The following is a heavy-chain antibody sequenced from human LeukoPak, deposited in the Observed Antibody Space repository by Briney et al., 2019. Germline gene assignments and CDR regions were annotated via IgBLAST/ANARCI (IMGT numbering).Heavy chain of an antibody. CDR2: IYSGGGT. CDR1: GFTLSSNY. CDR3: ARDGYDMSTGYYAYHFDY. J-gene: IGHJ4*02. Sequence: GGSLRLSCAASGFTLSSNYMSWVRQAPGKGLEWVSVIYSGGGTYYADSVKGRFTISRDNSKNTLYLQMNSLRVDDTAVFYCARDGYDMSTGYYAYHFDYWGQGTLVTVSS. D-gene: IGHD3-9*01. V-gene: IGHV3-66*02.